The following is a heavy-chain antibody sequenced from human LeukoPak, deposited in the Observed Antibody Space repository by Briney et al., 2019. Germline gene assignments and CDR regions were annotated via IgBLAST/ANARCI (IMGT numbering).Heavy chain of an antibody. CDR3: ARVGPIIAVAGTSPFDY. CDR2: ISAYNGNT. CDR1: GYTFTSYD. Sequence: ASVKVSCKASGYTFTSYDIDWVRQAPGQGLEWMGWISAYNGNTNYAQKLQGRVTMTTDTSTSTAYMELRSLRSDDTAVYYCARVGPIIAVAGTSPFDYWGQGTLVTVSS. J-gene: IGHJ4*02. D-gene: IGHD6-19*01. V-gene: IGHV1-18*01.